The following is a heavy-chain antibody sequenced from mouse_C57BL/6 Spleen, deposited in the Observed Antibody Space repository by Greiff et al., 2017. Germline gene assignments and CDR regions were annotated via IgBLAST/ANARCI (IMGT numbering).Heavy chain of an antibody. Sequence: QVQLKQSGAELVKPGASVKMSCKASGYSFTSYWMHWVKQRPGQGLEWIGMIHPNSGSTNYNEKFKSKATLTVDKSSSAAYMQLSGLTSADSAVYDCAGEEDDYGWYFDVWGTGTTVTVSS. CDR2: IHPNSGST. V-gene: IGHV1-64*01. J-gene: IGHJ1*03. D-gene: IGHD2-4*01. CDR3: AGEEDDYGWYFDV. CDR1: GYSFTSYW.